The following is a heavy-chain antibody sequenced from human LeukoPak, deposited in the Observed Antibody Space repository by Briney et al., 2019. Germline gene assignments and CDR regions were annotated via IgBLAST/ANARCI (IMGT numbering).Heavy chain of an antibody. CDR3: ARLGVSAVRSTYWYFDL. Sequence: SETLSLTCTVSGGSISSDNSYWGWIRQPPGKGLEWIGTIYYSGITYYNPSLKSRVTISVDTSKNQFSLKLSSVTAADTAVYFCARLGVSAVRSTYWYFDLWGRGTLVTVSS. D-gene: IGHD6-13*01. V-gene: IGHV4-39*01. CDR2: IYYSGIT. CDR1: GGSISSDNSY. J-gene: IGHJ2*01.